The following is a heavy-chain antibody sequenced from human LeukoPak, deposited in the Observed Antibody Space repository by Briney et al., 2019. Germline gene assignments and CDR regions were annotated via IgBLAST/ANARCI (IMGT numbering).Heavy chain of an antibody. J-gene: IGHJ5*02. CDR1: GFTVSSNY. CDR3: ARGVTPDWFDP. CDR2: IYSGGTT. Sequence: PGGSLRLSCAASGFTVSSNYMSWVRQAPGKGLEWVSVIYSGGTTYYADSVKGRFTISRDNSKNTLYLQMNRLRAEDTAVYYCARGVTPDWFDPWGQGTPVTVSS. V-gene: IGHV3-66*01. D-gene: IGHD2-21*02.